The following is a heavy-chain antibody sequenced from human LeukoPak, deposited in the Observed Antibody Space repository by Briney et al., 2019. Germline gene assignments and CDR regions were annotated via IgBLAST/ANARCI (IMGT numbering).Heavy chain of an antibody. V-gene: IGHV3-30-3*01. J-gene: IGHJ4*02. D-gene: IGHD6-19*01. CDR3: ARRGSSGCFDY. CDR2: ISYDGSNK. Sequence: PGGSLRLSCAASGFTFSTYTMHWVRQAPGKGLEWVAVISYDGSNKHYADSVKGRFTISRDNSKNTLYLQMNSLRAEDTAVYYCARRGSSGCFDYWGQGTLVTVSS. CDR1: GFTFSTYT.